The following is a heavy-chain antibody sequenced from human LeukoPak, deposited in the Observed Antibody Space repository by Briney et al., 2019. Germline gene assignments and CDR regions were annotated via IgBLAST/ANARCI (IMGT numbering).Heavy chain of an antibody. CDR2: IYHSGST. Sequence: SETLSLTCAVSGGSISSGGYSWSWIRQPPGKGLEWIGYIYHSGSTYYNPSLKSRVTISVDRSKNQFSLKLSSVTAADTAVYYCARVGGYDFWSGYYRGDGMDVWGQGTTVTVSS. CDR3: ARVGGYDFWSGYYRGDGMDV. V-gene: IGHV4-30-2*01. D-gene: IGHD3-3*01. J-gene: IGHJ6*02. CDR1: GGSISSGGYS.